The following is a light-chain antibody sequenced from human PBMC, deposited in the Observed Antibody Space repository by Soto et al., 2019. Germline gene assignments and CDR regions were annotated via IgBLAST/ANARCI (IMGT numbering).Light chain of an antibody. CDR1: QSIGTW. J-gene: IGKJ4*01. CDR2: DAS. Sequence: DIQMTQSPSTLSASVGDRVTITCRASQSIGTWLAWYQQKPGKAPKLLIYDASTLESGVPSRFSGSGSGTEFTLIISSLQPDDFATYYCQQSYSQPLTFGGGTRVEI. CDR3: QQSYSQPLT. V-gene: IGKV1-5*01.